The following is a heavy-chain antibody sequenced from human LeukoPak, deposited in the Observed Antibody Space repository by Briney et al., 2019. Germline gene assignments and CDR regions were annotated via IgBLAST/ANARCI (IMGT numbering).Heavy chain of an antibody. CDR1: GFTFDDYA. V-gene: IGHV3-9*01. D-gene: IGHD3-22*01. Sequence: GRSLRLSCAASGFTFDDYAMHWVRQAPGKGLEWVSGISWNSGSIGYADSVKGRFTISRDNAKNSLYLQMNSLRAEDTALYYCAEIGGGSCYYYDSSGYSQPVDYWGQGTLVTVSS. J-gene: IGHJ4*02. CDR3: AEIGGGSCYYYDSSGYSQPVDY. CDR2: ISWNSGSI.